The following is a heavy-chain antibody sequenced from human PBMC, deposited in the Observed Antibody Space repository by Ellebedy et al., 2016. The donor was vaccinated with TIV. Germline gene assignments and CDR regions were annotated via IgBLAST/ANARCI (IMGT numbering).Heavy chain of an antibody. J-gene: IGHJ4*02. Sequence: SETLSLXXAVYGGSFSGYYWTWIRQAPGKGLEWIGEISRTGSTNYNPSLKSRVTISLDVSKGHFSLRLSSLTAADTAVYYCARGLGGNDDYWGQGALITVSS. CDR2: ISRTGST. V-gene: IGHV4-34*01. D-gene: IGHD1-1*01. CDR3: ARGLGGNDDY. CDR1: GGSFSGYY.